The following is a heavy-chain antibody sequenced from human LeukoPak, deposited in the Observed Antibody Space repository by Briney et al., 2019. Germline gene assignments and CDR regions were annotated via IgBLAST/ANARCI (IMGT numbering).Heavy chain of an antibody. Sequence: PGGSLRLSCAASGFTFKYYSMNWVRQAPGKGLEWVSFLSSGSSVLNYADSVRGRFAISRDDAKSSLYLQMNSLRDEDTAVYYCARNNGLPEDAFDLWGQGTMVTVSS. D-gene: IGHD2-8*01. V-gene: IGHV3-21*01. CDR1: GFTFKYYS. CDR2: LSSGSSVL. J-gene: IGHJ3*01. CDR3: ARNNGLPEDAFDL.